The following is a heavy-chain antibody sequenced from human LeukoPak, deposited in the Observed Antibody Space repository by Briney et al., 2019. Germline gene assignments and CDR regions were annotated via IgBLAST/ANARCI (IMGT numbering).Heavy chain of an antibody. V-gene: IGHV4-4*07. J-gene: IGHJ3*02. CDR2: IYTSGST. CDR1: GGSVSSYY. CDR3: AKYSSSWMGSGAFDI. Sequence: SETLSLTCTVSGGSVSSYYWSWIPHPAGKGLEWIGRIYTSGSTNYNPSLKRQVHMSVDTSKNQFSLKLSPVTAADTAVYYCAKYSSSWMGSGAFDIWGQGTRVTVSS. D-gene: IGHD6-13*01.